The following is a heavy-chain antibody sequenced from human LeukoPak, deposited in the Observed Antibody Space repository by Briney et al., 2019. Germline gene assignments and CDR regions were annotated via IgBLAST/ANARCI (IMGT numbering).Heavy chain of an antibody. Sequence: GGSLRLSCAASGFTFDDYTMHWVREAPGKGLEWVSLISWDGGSTYYADSVKGRFTISRGNSKNSLYLQMNSLRTEDTALYYCAKVGDYGDYAFVLWGRGTLVTVSS. CDR2: ISWDGGST. V-gene: IGHV3-43*01. CDR3: AKVGDYGDYAFVL. CDR1: GFTFDDYT. J-gene: IGHJ2*01. D-gene: IGHD4-17*01.